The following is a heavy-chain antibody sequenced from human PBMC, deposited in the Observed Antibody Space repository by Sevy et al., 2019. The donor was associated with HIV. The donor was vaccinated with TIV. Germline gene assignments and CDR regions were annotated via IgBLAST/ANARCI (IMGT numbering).Heavy chain of an antibody. Sequence: EGSLRLSCAASGFTFSSYAMSWVRQAPGKGLEWVSAISGSGGSTYYADSVKGRFTISRDNSKNTLYLQMNSLRAEDTAVYYCAKDSSDTAMVPEIFDYWGQGTLVTVSS. CDR3: AKDSSDTAMVPEIFDY. J-gene: IGHJ4*02. CDR2: ISGSGGST. V-gene: IGHV3-23*01. CDR1: GFTFSSYA. D-gene: IGHD5-18*01.